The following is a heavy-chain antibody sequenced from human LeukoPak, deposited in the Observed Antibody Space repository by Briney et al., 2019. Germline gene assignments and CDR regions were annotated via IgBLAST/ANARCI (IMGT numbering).Heavy chain of an antibody. D-gene: IGHD5-12*01. V-gene: IGHV1-2*02. Sequence: ASVKVSCKASGNTFTGYYMHWVRQAPGQGLEWMGWINPKSGGTIYAQKFQGRVTMTRDTSISTAYMELSRLRSDDTAVYYCARDGLSRGDYDYRGCYFDYWGQGTLVTVSS. CDR2: INPKSGGT. CDR1: GNTFTGYY. J-gene: IGHJ4*02. CDR3: ARDGLSRGDYDYRGCYFDY.